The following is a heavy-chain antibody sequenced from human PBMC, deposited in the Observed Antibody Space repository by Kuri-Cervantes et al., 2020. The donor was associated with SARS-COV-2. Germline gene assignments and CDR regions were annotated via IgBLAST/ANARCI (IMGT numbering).Heavy chain of an antibody. D-gene: IGHD2-2*01. CDR2: INAGNGNT. Sequence: ASVKVSCKASGYTFTSYAMHWVRRAPGQRLEWMGWINAGNGNTNYAQKLQGRVTMTTDTSTSTAYMELRSLRSDDTAVYYCARALFGQLTPSWTIDYWGQGTLVTVSS. V-gene: IGHV1-3*01. CDR3: ARALFGQLTPSWTIDY. J-gene: IGHJ4*02. CDR1: GYTFTSYA.